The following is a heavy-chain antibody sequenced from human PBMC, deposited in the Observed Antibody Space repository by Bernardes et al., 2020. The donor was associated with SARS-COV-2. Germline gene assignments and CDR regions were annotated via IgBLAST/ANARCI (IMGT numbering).Heavy chain of an antibody. D-gene: IGHD3-3*01. V-gene: IGHV4-39*01. CDR1: GGSISSSSYY. CDR3: ARPMICFWSGYCNYYGMDV. J-gene: IGHJ6*02. CDR2: IYYSGST. Sequence: SETLSLTCTVSGGSISSSSYYWGWIRQPPGKGLEWIGSIYYSGSTYYNPSLKSRVTISVDTSKNQFSLKLSSVTAADTAVYYCARPMICFWSGYCNYYGMDVWGQGTTVTVSS.